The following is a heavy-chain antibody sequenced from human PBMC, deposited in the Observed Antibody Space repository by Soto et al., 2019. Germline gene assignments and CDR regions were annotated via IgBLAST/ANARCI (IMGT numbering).Heavy chain of an antibody. CDR2: IYPRDSDT. D-gene: IGHD4-17*01. J-gene: IGHJ4*02. V-gene: IGHV5-51*01. Sequence: GESLKISCKSSGYSFVSFWIGLVRQMPGKGLEWMGIIYPRDSDTRYSPSFQGQVTISADKSISTAYLQWSSLKASDTAMYYCARAYDYGDSHFDYWGQGTLVTVSS. CDR1: GYSFVSFW. CDR3: ARAYDYGDSHFDY.